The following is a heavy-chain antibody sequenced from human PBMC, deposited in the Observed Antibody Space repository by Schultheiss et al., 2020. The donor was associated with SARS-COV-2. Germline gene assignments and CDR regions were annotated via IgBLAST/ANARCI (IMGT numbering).Heavy chain of an antibody. CDR3: ARDGRTLFYYDSSGPPG. CDR1: GFTFDDYG. J-gene: IGHJ4*02. D-gene: IGHD3-22*01. Sequence: GGSLRLSCAASGFTFDDYGMSWVRQAPGKGLEWVSGINWNGGSTGYADSVKGRFTISRDNAKNSLYLQMNSLRAEDTAVYYCARDGRTLFYYDSSGPPGWGQGTLVTVSS. CDR2: INWNGGST. V-gene: IGHV3-20*04.